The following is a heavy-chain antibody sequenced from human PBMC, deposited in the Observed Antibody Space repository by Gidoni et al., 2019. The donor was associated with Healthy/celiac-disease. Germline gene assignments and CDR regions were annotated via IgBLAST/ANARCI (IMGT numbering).Heavy chain of an antibody. CDR3: TTDLVTPTLDY. D-gene: IGHD2-15*01. Sequence: EVQLVESGGGLVTPGGSLRLSCAASGFTFSNAWMSWVRQAPGKGLEWVGRIKSKTDGGTTDYAAPVKGRFTISRDDSKNTLYLQMNSLKTEDTAVYYCTTDLVTPTLDYWGQGTLVTVSS. J-gene: IGHJ4*02. V-gene: IGHV3-15*01. CDR1: GFTFSNAW. CDR2: IKSKTDGGTT.